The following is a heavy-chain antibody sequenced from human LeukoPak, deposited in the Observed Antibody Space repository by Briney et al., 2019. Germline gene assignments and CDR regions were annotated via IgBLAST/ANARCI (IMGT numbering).Heavy chain of an antibody. J-gene: IGHJ5*02. Sequence: GRSLRLSCAASGFTFSSYSTSWVRQAPGKGLGWVSSISSSSSYIYYADSVKGRFTTSRDNAKNSLYLQMNSLRAEDTAVYYCARDANSSGQPKTRTFDPWGQGTLVTVSS. D-gene: IGHD6-19*01. V-gene: IGHV3-21*01. CDR2: ISSSSSYI. CDR3: ARDANSSGQPKTRTFDP. CDR1: GFTFSSYS.